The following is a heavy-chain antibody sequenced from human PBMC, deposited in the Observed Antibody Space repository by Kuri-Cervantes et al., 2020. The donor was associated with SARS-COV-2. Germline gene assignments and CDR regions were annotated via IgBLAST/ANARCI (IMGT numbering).Heavy chain of an antibody. V-gene: IGHV3-21*01. CDR2: ISSSSSYI. Sequence: GGSLRLSCAASGFTFSSYSMNWVRQAPGKGLERVSSISSSSSYIYYADSVKGRFTISRDNAKNSLYLQMNSLRAEDTAVYYCAIIESSSDYYYYYGMDVWGQGTTVTVSS. J-gene: IGHJ6*02. CDR3: AIIESSSDYYYYYGMDV. D-gene: IGHD3-10*01. CDR1: GFTFSSYS.